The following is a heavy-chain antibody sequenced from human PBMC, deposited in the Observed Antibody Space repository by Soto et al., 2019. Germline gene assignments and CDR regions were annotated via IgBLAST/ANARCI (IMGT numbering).Heavy chain of an antibody. J-gene: IGHJ4*02. Sequence: QVQLVESGGGVVQPGRSLRLSCAASGFTFSSYGMHWVRQAPGKGLEWVAVIWYDGSNKYYADSVKGRFTISRDNSKNTLYLQMNSLRAEDTAVYYCASEDSGWYRYWGQGTLVTVSS. D-gene: IGHD6-19*01. CDR2: IWYDGSNK. CDR1: GFTFSSYG. CDR3: ASEDSGWYRY. V-gene: IGHV3-33*01.